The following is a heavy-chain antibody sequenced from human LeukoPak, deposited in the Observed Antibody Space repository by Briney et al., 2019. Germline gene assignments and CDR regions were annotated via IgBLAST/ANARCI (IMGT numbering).Heavy chain of an antibody. CDR2: INPSGGST. D-gene: IGHD5-24*01. J-gene: IGHJ4*02. Sequence: ASVKVSCKASGYTFTGYYMHWVRQAPGQGLEWMGIINPSGGSTSYAQKFQGRVTMTRDTSTSTVYMELSSLRSEDTAVYYCARESQRWLQSDYWGQETLATVSS. CDR1: GYTFTGYY. CDR3: ARESQRWLQSDY. V-gene: IGHV1-46*01.